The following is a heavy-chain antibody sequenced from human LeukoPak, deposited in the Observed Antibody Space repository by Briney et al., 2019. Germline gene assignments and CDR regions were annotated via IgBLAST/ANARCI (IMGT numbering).Heavy chain of an antibody. Sequence: GGSLRLSCAASGFTFSNYWMSWVRQAPGKGLEWVANIKQDGSEKYYVDSVKGRFTISRDNSKNTLYLQMNSLRAEDTAVYYCAATTVVTPSWFDPWGQGTLVTVSS. CDR3: AATTVVTPSWFDP. V-gene: IGHV3-7*03. D-gene: IGHD4-23*01. J-gene: IGHJ5*02. CDR2: IKQDGSEK. CDR1: GFTFSNYW.